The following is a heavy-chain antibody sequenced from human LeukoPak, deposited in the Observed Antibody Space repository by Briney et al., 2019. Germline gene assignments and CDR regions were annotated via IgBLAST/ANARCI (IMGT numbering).Heavy chain of an antibody. CDR2: IGTDGSYI. CDR1: GFTFSSHN. J-gene: IGHJ4*02. Sequence: GGSLRLSCAASGFTFSSHNMNWVRQAPMKGLEWVSSIGTDGSYIYYADSVQGRFTISRDNAKNSLYLQMNSLTAEDTAVYYCANLWPARGEGDYWGQGTLVTVSS. CDR3: ANLWPARGEGDY. V-gene: IGHV3-21*01. D-gene: IGHD3-10*01.